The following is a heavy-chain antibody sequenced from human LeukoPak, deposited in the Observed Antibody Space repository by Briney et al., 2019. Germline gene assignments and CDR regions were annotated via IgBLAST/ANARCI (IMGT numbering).Heavy chain of an antibody. CDR3: ANTLGCSGGSCYSRVDY. J-gene: IGHJ4*02. CDR2: ISYDGSNK. V-gene: IGHV3-30*18. D-gene: IGHD2-15*01. CDR1: GFTFSSYG. Sequence: PGGSLRLSCAASGFTFSSYGMHGVRQAPGKGLEWVAVISYDGSNKYYADSVKGRFTISRDNSKNTLYLQMNSLRAEDTAVYYCANTLGCSGGSCYSRVDYWGQGTLVTVSS.